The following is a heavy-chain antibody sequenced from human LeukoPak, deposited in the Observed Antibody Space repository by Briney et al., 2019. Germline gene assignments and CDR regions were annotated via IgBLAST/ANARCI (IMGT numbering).Heavy chain of an antibody. CDR1: GFTFNSYA. V-gene: IGHV3-30*14. D-gene: IGHD5-12*01. CDR2: ISYDGSNK. Sequence: GGSLRLSCAASGFTFNSYAMHWVRQTPGKGLEWVAFISYDGSNKLYADSVKGRFTISRDNSKNTLYLQMNSLRAEDTAVYYCARDRRLNYYGMDVWGQGTTVTVSS. CDR3: ARDRRLNYYGMDV. J-gene: IGHJ6*02.